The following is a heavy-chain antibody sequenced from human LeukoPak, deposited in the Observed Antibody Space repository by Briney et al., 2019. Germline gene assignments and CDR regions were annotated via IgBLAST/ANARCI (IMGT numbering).Heavy chain of an antibody. CDR1: GGTFSSYA. CDR2: MNPNSGNT. Sequence: GASVKVSCKASGGTFSSYAISWVRQAPGQGLEWMGWMNPNSGNTGYAQKFQGRVTMTRNTSISTAYMELSSLRSEDTAVYYCARGLGGIAHYWGQGTLVTVSS. CDR3: ARGLGGIAHY. V-gene: IGHV1-8*02. D-gene: IGHD4-23*01. J-gene: IGHJ4*02.